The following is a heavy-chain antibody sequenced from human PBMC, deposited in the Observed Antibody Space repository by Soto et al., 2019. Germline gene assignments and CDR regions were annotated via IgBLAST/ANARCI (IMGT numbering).Heavy chain of an antibody. D-gene: IGHD6-25*01. CDR2: ISNDGGNK. Sequence: QVQLVESGGGVVQPGRSLRLSCAASGFTFSNYGMHWVRQAPGKGLEWVAVISNDGGNKFYVDSVKGRFTISRDNSKNTLYLQMNSLRTEDTAVYYCAKGADVSADPLDYWGQGTLVTVSS. CDR3: AKGADVSADPLDY. V-gene: IGHV3-30*18. CDR1: GFTFSNYG. J-gene: IGHJ4*02.